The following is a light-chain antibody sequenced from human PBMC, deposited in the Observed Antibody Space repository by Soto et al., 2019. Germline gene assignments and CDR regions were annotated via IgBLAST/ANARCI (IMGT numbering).Light chain of an antibody. J-gene: IGKJ2*01. V-gene: IGKV3-15*01. CDR1: QGISSE. Sequence: EIVMTQSPAILSLSPGERAALSCRASQGISSELAWYQQKPGQPPRLLIYGASTRATGVPARFTGSGSGSDYTLTISGLQSEDFAVYYCQQGHNWPLTFGQGTRLEI. CDR3: QQGHNWPLT. CDR2: GAS.